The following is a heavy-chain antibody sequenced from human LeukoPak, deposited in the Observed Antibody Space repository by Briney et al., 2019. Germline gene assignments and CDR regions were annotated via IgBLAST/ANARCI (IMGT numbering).Heavy chain of an antibody. CDR1: GFTFSSYA. CDR2: ISSSGSTI. V-gene: IGHV3-48*04. Sequence: TGGSLRLSCAASGFTFSSYAMSWVRQAPGKGLEWVSYISSSGSTIYYADSVKGRFTISRDNAKNSLYLQMNSLRAEDTAVYYCARAGRGVFGDLDYWGQGTLVTVSS. J-gene: IGHJ4*02. D-gene: IGHD3-16*02. CDR3: ARAGRGVFGDLDY.